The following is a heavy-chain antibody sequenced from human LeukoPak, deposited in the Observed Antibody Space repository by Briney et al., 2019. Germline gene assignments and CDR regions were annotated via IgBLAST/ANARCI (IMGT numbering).Heavy chain of an antibody. CDR2: ISWNSGSI. V-gene: IGHV3-9*01. Sequence: GGSLRLSCAASGFTFDDYAMHWVRQAPGKGLEWVSGISWNSGSIGYADSVEGRFTISRDNAKNSLYLQMNSLRAEDTALYYCAKGPYSLSLDHFDYWGQGTLVTVSS. D-gene: IGHD6-13*01. CDR1: GFTFDDYA. J-gene: IGHJ4*02. CDR3: AKGPYSLSLDHFDY.